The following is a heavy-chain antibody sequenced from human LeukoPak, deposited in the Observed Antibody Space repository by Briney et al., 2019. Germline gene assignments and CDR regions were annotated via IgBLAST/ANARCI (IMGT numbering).Heavy chain of an antibody. CDR1: GYTLTELS. CDR3: APAIDRHCSGGSCYISPFDY. D-gene: IGHD2-15*01. J-gene: IGHJ4*02. Sequence: GASVKVSCKVSGYTLTELSMHWVRQAPGKGLEWVGGFDPEDGETIYAQKFQGRVTMTEDTSTDTAYMELSSLRSEDTAVYYCAPAIDRHCSGGSCYISPFDYWGQGTLVTVSS. CDR2: FDPEDGET. V-gene: IGHV1-24*01.